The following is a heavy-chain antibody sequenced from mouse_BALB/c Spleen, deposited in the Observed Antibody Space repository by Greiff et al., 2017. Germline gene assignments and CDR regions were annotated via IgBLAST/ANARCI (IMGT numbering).Heavy chain of an antibody. V-gene: IGHV2-2*02. J-gene: IGHJ3*01. CDR2: IWSGGST. D-gene: IGHD2-10*02. CDR1: GFSLTSYG. Sequence: QVQLKESGPGLVAPSQSLSITCTVSGFSLTSYGVHWVRQPPGKGLEWLGVIWSGGSTDYNAAFISRLSISKDNSKSQVFFKMNSLQANDTAIYYCAKGNSHTLGWFAYWGQGTLVTVSA. CDR3: AKGNSHTLGWFAY.